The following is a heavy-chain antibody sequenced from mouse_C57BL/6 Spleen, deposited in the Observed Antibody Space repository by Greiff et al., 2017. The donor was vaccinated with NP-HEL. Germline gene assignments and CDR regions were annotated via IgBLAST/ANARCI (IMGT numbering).Heavy chain of an antibody. J-gene: IGHJ2*01. V-gene: IGHV1-72*01. Sequence: VQLQHPVAALVKPGASVPLSCTASFYTFTSYCMHWVQQRPVRGLEWIGRIDPNSGGTKYNEKFKSKATLTVDKPSSTAYMQLSSLTSEDSAVYYCARWDYGTPDYWGQGTTLTVSS. CDR3: ARWDYGTPDY. D-gene: IGHD1-1*01. CDR2: IDPNSGGT. CDR1: FYTFTSYC.